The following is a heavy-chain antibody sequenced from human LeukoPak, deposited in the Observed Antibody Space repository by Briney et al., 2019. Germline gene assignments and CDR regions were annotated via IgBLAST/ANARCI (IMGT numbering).Heavy chain of an antibody. CDR3: ARASGSNNYYFDY. D-gene: IGHD3-10*01. CDR2: INPSGGST. Sequence: ASVTVSCTASGYTFTFSYMHWVRQAPGQGLEWMGIINPSGGSTRYAQKFQGRVTMTRDTSTSTVYMDLSSLRSEDTAVYYCARASGSNNYYFDYWGQGTLVTVFS. CDR1: GYTFTFSY. J-gene: IGHJ4*02. V-gene: IGHV1-46*01.